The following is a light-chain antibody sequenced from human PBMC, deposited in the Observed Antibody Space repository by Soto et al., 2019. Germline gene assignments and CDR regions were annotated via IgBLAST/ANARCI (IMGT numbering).Light chain of an antibody. CDR2: DAS. CDR1: QSVSIIY. J-gene: IGKJ1*01. CDR3: HQYGSSTRT. V-gene: IGKV3-20*01. Sequence: EIVLTQSPGTLSLSPGERATLSCRASQSVSIIYLAWYLQNPVQAPRLLIYDASSRASGIPDRFSGSASGTDFTLIISRLEPEDFAVYYCHQYGSSTRTFGQGTKVDIK.